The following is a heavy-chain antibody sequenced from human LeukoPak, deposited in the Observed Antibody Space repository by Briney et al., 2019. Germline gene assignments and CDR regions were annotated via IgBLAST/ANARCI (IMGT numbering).Heavy chain of an antibody. D-gene: IGHD4-17*01. J-gene: IGHJ6*02. V-gene: IGHV3-11*05. Sequence: GGSLRLSCAASGFTFSDYYMSWIRQAPGKWLEWVSYISISSSYTNYADSVKGRFTISRDNAKNSLYLQMNSLRAEDTAEYYCARGGYGDYGMDVWGQGTTVTVSS. CDR1: GFTFSDYY. CDR3: ARGGYGDYGMDV. CDR2: ISISSSYT.